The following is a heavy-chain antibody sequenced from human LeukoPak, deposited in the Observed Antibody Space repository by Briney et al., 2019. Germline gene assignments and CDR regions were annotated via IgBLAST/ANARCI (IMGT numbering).Heavy chain of an antibody. Sequence: SETLSLTCTVSGGSIINYYWSWIRQPPGKGLEWIGEINYSGSTYYNPSLKSRVTISVDTSKNQFSLKLSSVTAADTAVYYCARVAPRITMIVVVIGEFDYWGQGTLVTVSS. CDR3: ARVAPRITMIVVVIGEFDY. CDR2: INYSGST. V-gene: IGHV4-34*01. CDR1: GGSIINYY. D-gene: IGHD3-22*01. J-gene: IGHJ4*02.